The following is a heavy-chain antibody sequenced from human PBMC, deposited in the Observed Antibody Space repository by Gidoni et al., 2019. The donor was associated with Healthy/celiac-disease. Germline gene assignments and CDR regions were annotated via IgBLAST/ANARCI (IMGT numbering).Heavy chain of an antibody. Sequence: EVQLVESGGGLVQPGGSRSLSCAAAGFPFSSHWMSWVRQAPGQGLEWVANIKQDGSEKYYVDSVKGRFTISRDNAKNSLYLQMNSLRAEDTAVYYCARRRGSSAALGAFDIWGQGTMVTVSS. J-gene: IGHJ3*02. CDR2: IKQDGSEK. CDR1: GFPFSSHW. CDR3: ARRRGSSAALGAFDI. V-gene: IGHV3-7*01. D-gene: IGHD6-6*01.